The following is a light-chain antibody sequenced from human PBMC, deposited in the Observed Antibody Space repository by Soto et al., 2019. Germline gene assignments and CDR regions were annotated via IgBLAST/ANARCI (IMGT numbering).Light chain of an antibody. Sequence: SALTQPASVSGSPGQSITISCTGTSGDIGNFNLVSWYQHHPGKAPNLIIYEVSKRPSGVSNRFSGSKSGNTASLTISGLQAEDEADYYCCSYAGGSIYVLFGGGTKLTVL. J-gene: IGLJ2*01. CDR1: SGDIGNFNL. V-gene: IGLV2-23*02. CDR3: CSYAGGSIYVL. CDR2: EVS.